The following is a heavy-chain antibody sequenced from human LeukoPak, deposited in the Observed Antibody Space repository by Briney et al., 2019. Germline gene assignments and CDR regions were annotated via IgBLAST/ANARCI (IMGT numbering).Heavy chain of an antibody. Sequence: PGGSLRLSCAASGFTFSSYWMYWVRQAPGKGLVWVSRINPDGGGTTYADSVKGRFTISRDNAKNTLYLQMNSPRAEDTAVYYCARSVGFNWGQGTLVTVSS. CDR2: INPDGGGT. V-gene: IGHV3-74*01. D-gene: IGHD2-8*01. J-gene: IGHJ4*02. CDR1: GFTFSSYW. CDR3: ARSVGFN.